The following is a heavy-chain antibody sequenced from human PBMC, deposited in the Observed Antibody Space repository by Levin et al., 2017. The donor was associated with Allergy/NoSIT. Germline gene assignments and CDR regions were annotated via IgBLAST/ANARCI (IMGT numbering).Heavy chain of an antibody. CDR2: ISGSGRST. D-gene: IGHD3-16*02. J-gene: IGHJ4*02. CDR3: AKVMRDLSLWPFDF. V-gene: IGHV3-23*01. CDR1: GFTFSSYA. Sequence: ETLSLTCAASGFTFSSYAMSWVRQAPGKGLEWVSGISGSGRSTYYADSVKGRFTISRDNSKNTLYLQMNSLRAEDTAVYYCAKVMRDLSLWPFDFWGQGTLVTVSS.